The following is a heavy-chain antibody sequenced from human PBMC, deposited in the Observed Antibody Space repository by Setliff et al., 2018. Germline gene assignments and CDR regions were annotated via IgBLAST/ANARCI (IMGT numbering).Heavy chain of an antibody. Sequence: GESLKISCAASGFTFSSHWMTWVRQAPGKGLEWVANINQDGSETYYVDSLKGRFSVSRDNGKNSLYLQMNSLRAEDTAVYYCARASKVLYCGSDCFYTFDSWGPGTLVTVSS. J-gene: IGHJ4*02. D-gene: IGHD2-21*02. CDR2: INQDGSET. CDR3: ARASKVLYCGSDCFYTFDS. V-gene: IGHV3-7*01. CDR1: GFTFSSHW.